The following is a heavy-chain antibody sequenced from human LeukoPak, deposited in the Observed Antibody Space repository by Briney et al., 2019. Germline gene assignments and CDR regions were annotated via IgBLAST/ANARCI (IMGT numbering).Heavy chain of an antibody. CDR1: GGSIGSSSYY. Sequence: PSETLSLTCTVSGGSIGSSSYYWSWIRQPPGKGLEWIGEINHSGSTNYNPSLKSRVTISVDTSKNQFSLKLSSVTAADTAVYYCARGLPRYYYGSGSYYTLDYWGQGTLVTVSS. CDR3: ARGLPRYYYGSGSYYTLDY. J-gene: IGHJ4*02. CDR2: INHSGST. V-gene: IGHV4-39*07. D-gene: IGHD3-10*01.